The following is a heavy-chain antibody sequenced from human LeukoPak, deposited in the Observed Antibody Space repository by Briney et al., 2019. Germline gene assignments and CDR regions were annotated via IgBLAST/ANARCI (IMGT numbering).Heavy chain of an antibody. Sequence: SETLSLTCTVSGASISSSDYYWDWIRKPPGKGLEWIGYIYYSGSTNYNPSLKSRVTMSVDTSKNQFSLRLNSVTAADTAVYYCAREGGGSGNSWGQGTLVTVSS. CDR3: AREGGGSGNS. D-gene: IGHD3-10*01. V-gene: IGHV4-39*07. CDR2: IYYSGST. CDR1: GASISSSDYY. J-gene: IGHJ5*02.